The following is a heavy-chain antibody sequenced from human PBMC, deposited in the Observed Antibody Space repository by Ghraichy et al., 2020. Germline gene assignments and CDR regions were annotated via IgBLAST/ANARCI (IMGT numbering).Heavy chain of an antibody. J-gene: IGHJ4*02. V-gene: IGHV3-23*01. CDR3: AKDLVIFTMVRGSDY. D-gene: IGHD3-10*01. CDR2: ISGSGGST. CDR1: GFTFSSYA. Sequence: LSLTCAASGFTFSSYAMSWVRQAPGKGLEWGSAISGSGGSTYYADSVKGRFTISRDNSKNTLYLQMNSLRAEDTAVYYCAKDLVIFTMVRGSDYWGQGTLVTVSS.